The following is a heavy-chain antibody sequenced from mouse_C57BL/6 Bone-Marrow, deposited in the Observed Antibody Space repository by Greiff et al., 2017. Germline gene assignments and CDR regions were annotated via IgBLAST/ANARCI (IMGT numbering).Heavy chain of an antibody. CDR1: GYTFTSYW. CDR2: IDPSDSYT. J-gene: IGHJ2*01. D-gene: IGHD4-1*01. V-gene: IGHV1-50*01. Sequence: QVQLQQPGAELVKPGASVKLSCKASGYTFTSYWMPWVKQRPGQGLEWIGEIDPSDSYTNYNQKFKGKATLTVDTSSSTAYMQLSSLTSEDSAVYDCARYMGRWGQGTTLTVSS. CDR3: ARYMGR.